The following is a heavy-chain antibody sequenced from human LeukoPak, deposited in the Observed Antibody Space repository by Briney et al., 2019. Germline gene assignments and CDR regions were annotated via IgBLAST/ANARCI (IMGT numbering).Heavy chain of an antibody. V-gene: IGHV4-34*01. CDR2: INHSGST. J-gene: IGHJ4*02. CDR3: ARVHISSSWYDFDY. CDR1: GWSFSGYY. D-gene: IGHD6-13*01. Sequence: PSETLSLTCAVYGWSFSGYYWSWIRQPPGEGLEWMREINHSGSTNYNPSPKRRVTISVDTYKNQFSLELSSVTAADTAVYYCARVHISSSWYDFDYWGQGTLVPVSA.